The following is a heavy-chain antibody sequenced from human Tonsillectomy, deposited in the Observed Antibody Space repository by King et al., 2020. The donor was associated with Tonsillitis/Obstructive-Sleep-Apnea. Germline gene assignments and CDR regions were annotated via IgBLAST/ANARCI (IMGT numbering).Heavy chain of an antibody. J-gene: IGHJ6*03. Sequence: QLQLKESGPGLVKPSETLSLTCTVSGGSFSRFYWSWIRQPPGKGLEWVGCIFYSGTTTYNPSLKSRVTISVDPSKSRISLKLSSVTAADTAVYYCARTTVTTLEGDYMDVWGKGTTVTVSS. D-gene: IGHD3-16*01. V-gene: IGHV4-59*13. CDR2: IFYSGTT. CDR3: ARTTVTTLEGDYMDV. CDR1: GGSFSRFY.